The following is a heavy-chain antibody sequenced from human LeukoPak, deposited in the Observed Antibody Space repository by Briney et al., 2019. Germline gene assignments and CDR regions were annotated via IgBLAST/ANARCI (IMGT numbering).Heavy chain of an antibody. J-gene: IGHJ4*02. CDR3: ARGLSGYSGYDWGY. V-gene: IGHV3-21*01. D-gene: IGHD5-12*01. CDR2: ISSSSSYI. CDR1: GFTFSSYG. Sequence: PGGSLRLSCAASGFTFSSYGMNWVRQAPGKGLEWVSSISSSSSYIYYADSVKGRFTISRDNAKNSLYLQMNSLRAEDTAVYYCARGLSGYSGYDWGYWGQGTLVTVSS.